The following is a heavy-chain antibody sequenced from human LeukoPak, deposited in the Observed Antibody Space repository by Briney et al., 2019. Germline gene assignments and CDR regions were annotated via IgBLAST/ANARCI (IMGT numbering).Heavy chain of an antibody. CDR2: INPSGGST. CDR3: ARDAYYYDSSGYAKYYFDY. D-gene: IGHD3-22*01. CDR1: GGTFSSYA. J-gene: IGHJ4*02. Sequence: ASVKVSCKASGGTFSSYAISWVRQAPGQGLEWMGIINPSGGSTSYAQKFQGRVTMTRDTSTSTVYMELSSLRSEDTAVYYCARDAYYYDSSGYAKYYFDYWGQGTLVTVSS. V-gene: IGHV1-46*01.